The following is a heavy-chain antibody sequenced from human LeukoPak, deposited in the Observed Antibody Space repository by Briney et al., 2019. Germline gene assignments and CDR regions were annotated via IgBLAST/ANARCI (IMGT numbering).Heavy chain of an antibody. CDR3: AKTLDIVVVVAPIDDY. CDR1: GFTFSNYG. CDR2: ISYDGSNK. J-gene: IGHJ4*02. V-gene: IGHV3-30*18. Sequence: PGRSLRLSCAASGFTFSNYGMHWVRQAPGKGLEWVAVISYDGSNKYYADSVKGRFTISRDNSKNTLYLQMNSLRAEDTAVYYCAKTLDIVVVVAPIDDYWGQGTLVTVSS. D-gene: IGHD2-15*01.